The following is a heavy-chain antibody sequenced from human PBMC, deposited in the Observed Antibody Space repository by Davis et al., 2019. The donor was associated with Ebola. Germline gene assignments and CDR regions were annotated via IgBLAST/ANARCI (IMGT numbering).Heavy chain of an antibody. V-gene: IGHV3-23*01. J-gene: IGHJ6*02. CDR2: ISGSGST. D-gene: IGHD4-17*01. CDR3: AKGSLYGSRSITAGMDF. CDR1: GFTFTSYA. Sequence: GESLKISWEAAGFTFTSYAMTWVRQAPGKGLEWVSGISGSGSTYYADSVKGRFTFSRDNSKNTLYLQMNSLRAEDTAVYYCAKGSLYGSRSITAGMDFCGQRTTVTVSS.